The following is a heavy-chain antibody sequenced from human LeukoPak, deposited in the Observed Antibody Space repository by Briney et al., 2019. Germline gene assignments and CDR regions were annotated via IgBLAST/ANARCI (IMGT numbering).Heavy chain of an antibody. CDR1: GFIVSSYS. CDR2: IRGSGGST. Sequence: QAGPSVRLSCPASGFIVSSYSMSWVRQAARKGLESLPAIRGSGGSTYYADSVKGRFTISRDNSKNTLYLQMNSLRAEDTAVYYCAKSMAGGSWYYYYGMDVWGQGTTVTVSS. V-gene: IGHV3-23*01. D-gene: IGHD2-15*01. CDR3: AKSMAGGSWYYYYGMDV. J-gene: IGHJ6*02.